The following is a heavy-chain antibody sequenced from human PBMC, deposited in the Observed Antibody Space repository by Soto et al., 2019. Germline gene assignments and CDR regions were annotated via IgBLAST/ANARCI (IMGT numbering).Heavy chain of an antibody. J-gene: IGHJ4*02. V-gene: IGHV4-39*01. CDR3: ARLAILGGIDY. Sequence: PSETLSLTCTVSGGSISSSSYYWGWIRQPPGKGLEWIGSIYYSGSTYYNPSLKSRVTISVDTSKNQFSLKLSSVTAADTAVYYCARLAILGGIDYWGQGTLVTVSS. D-gene: IGHD3-16*01. CDR1: GGSISSSSYY. CDR2: IYYSGST.